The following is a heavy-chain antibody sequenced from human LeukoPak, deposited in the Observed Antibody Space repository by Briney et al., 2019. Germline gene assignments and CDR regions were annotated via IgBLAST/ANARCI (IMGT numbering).Heavy chain of an antibody. J-gene: IGHJ4*02. CDR1: GGSISSYY. D-gene: IGHD3-10*01. V-gene: IGHV4-59*08. CDR3: ARSDITMVRGVTFFDY. CDR2: IYYSGST. Sequence: SETLSLTCTVSGGSISSYYWSWIQQPPGKGLEWIGYIYYSGSTNYNPSLKSRVTISVDTSKNQFSLKLSSVTAADTAVYYCARSDITMVRGVTFFDYWGQGTLVTVSS.